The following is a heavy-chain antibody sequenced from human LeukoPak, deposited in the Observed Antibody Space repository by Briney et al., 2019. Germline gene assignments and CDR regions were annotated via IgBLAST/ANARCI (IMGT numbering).Heavy chain of an antibody. D-gene: IGHD3-3*01. CDR1: GFTFSSYT. V-gene: IGHV3-30-3*01. CDR3: ARGSLGVLIWKATYGMDV. Sequence: GRSLRLSCVASGFTFSSYTMHWVRQAPGKGLEWVVVISYDGSNEYYADFVKGRFTISRDNSKNTMLLQMNSLRAEDTALYYCARGSLGVLIWKATYGMDVWGQGTTVTVSS. J-gene: IGHJ6*02. CDR2: ISYDGSNE.